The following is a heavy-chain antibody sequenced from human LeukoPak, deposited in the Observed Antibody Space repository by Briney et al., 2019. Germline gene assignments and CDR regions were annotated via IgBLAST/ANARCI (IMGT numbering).Heavy chain of an antibody. J-gene: IGHJ3*02. D-gene: IGHD3-10*01. V-gene: IGHV4-39*01. CDR2: VYFRGST. CDR1: GGSISSSSYY. Sequence: SETLSLTCTVSGGSISSSSYYWGWIRQPPGKGLEWIGNVYFRGSTYYNPSLKSRVTISVDTSKNQFSLKLNSVTAADTAVYYCARHVRASGSGSYAFDIWGQGTMVTVSS. CDR3: ARHVRASGSGSYAFDI.